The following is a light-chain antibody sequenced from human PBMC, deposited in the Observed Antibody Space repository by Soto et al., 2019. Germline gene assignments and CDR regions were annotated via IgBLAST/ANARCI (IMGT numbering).Light chain of an antibody. CDR1: QGISSY. V-gene: IGKV1-8*01. J-gene: IGKJ5*01. CDR2: AAS. CDR3: QQYNTWPAEIT. Sequence: AIRMTQSPSPLSASTGDRVTITCRASQGISSYLAWYQQKPGKAPKLLIYAASTLQSGVPSRFSGSGSGTEFTLTISSLQSEDSAVYYCQQYNTWPAEITFGQGTRLEI.